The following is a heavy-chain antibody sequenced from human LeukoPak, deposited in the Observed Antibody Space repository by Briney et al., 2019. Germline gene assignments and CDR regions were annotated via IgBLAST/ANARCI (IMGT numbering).Heavy chain of an antibody. CDR1: GFTFSTYW. CDR2: IDNGDSTT. D-gene: IGHD6-6*01. V-gene: IGHV3-74*01. J-gene: IGHJ4*02. CDR3: ARVRSDYSSSSPPDY. Sequence: GGSLRLSCAASGFTFSTYWMHWVRQAPGKWLVWVSRIDNGDSTTLYADSVRGRFTISRDNAKNTLYLQMNSLRAEDTAIYYCARVRSDYSSSSPPDYWGQGTPVTVSS.